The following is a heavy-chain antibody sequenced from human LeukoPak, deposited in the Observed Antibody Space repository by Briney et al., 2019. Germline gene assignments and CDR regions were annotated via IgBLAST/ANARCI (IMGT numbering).Heavy chain of an antibody. CDR3: AGFTVTHPGAEYYFDY. Sequence: PSETLSLTCAVYGGSFSGYYWSWIRQPPGKGLEWIGEINHSGSTNYNPSLKSRVTISVDTSKNQFSLKLSSVAAADTAVYYCAGFTVTHPGAEYYFDYWGQGTLVTVSS. D-gene: IGHD4-17*01. CDR1: GGSFSGYY. V-gene: IGHV4-34*01. J-gene: IGHJ4*02. CDR2: INHSGST.